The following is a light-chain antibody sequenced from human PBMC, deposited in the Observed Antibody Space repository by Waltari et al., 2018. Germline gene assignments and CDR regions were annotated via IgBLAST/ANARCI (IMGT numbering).Light chain of an antibody. Sequence: QSALTQPASVSGSPGQSITISCTGTSSDVGGYNYVSWYQQHPGKAPKLMIYDVSNRPSGVSKRFSGSKSANTASLTISGLQAEDEADYYCSSYTSSSTLVVFGGGTKLTVL. V-gene: IGLV2-14*01. CDR2: DVS. CDR1: SSDVGGYNY. CDR3: SSYTSSSTLVV. J-gene: IGLJ2*01.